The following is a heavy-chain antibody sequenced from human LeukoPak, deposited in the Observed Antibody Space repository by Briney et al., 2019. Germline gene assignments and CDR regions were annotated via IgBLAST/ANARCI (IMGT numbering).Heavy chain of an antibody. CDR2: IHYSGST. V-gene: IGHV4-61*01. CDR3: ARSPTYDFWSGYYYFDP. J-gene: IGHJ5*02. D-gene: IGHD3-3*01. Sequence: SETLSLTCTVSGFSVTTDSYCWGWIRQPPGKGLEWIGYIHYSGSTNYNPSLKRRVIISVDTSKKQFSLKLSSVTAADTAVYYCARSPTYDFWSGYYYFDPWGQGTLVTVSS. CDR1: GFSVTTDSYC.